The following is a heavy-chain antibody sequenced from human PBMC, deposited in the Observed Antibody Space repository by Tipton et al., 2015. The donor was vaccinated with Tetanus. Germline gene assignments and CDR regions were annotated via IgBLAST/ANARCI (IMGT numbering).Heavy chain of an antibody. V-gene: IGHV1-18*01. Sequence: QVQLVQSGAEVKRPGASVKVSCKASGYTFTTYGISWVRQAPGQGLEWMGWISTHSGKTEYSQKPQGRVIMTTDTSTTTAYLELTNLRSDDTAVYYCARNWGGFDYWGQGTLVTVSS. CDR2: ISTHSGKT. CDR3: ARNWGGFDY. D-gene: IGHD7-27*01. CDR1: GYTFTTYG. J-gene: IGHJ4*02.